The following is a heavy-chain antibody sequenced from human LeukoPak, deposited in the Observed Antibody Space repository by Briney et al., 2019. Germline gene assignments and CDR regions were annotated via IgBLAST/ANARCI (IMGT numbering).Heavy chain of an antibody. CDR2: IYYSGST. CDR3: ARHGSNRYYDILTGYSPAADFDY. CDR1: GGSISSYY. V-gene: IGHV4-59*08. D-gene: IGHD3-9*01. Sequence: SETLSLTCTVSGGSISSYYWSWIRQPPGKGLELIGYIYYSGSTNYNPSLKSRVTISVDTSKNQFSLKLSSVTAADTAVYYCARHGSNRYYDILTGYSPAADFDYWGQGTLVTVSS. J-gene: IGHJ4*02.